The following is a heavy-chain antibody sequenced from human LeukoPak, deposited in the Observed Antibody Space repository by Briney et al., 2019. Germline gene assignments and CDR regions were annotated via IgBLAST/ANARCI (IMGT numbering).Heavy chain of an antibody. CDR2: INTDGTTT. CDR1: GFTFSTYW. D-gene: IGHD3-10*01. Sequence: GGSLRLSCAASGFTFSTYWMHWVRHAPGKGLVWVSRINTDGTTTNYADSVKGRFTISRDNAKNKVSLQRSSQTGEDTAVYYCAGDDLEESFDIWGRGTMVTVSS. V-gene: IGHV3-74*01. CDR3: AGDDLEESFDI. J-gene: IGHJ3*02.